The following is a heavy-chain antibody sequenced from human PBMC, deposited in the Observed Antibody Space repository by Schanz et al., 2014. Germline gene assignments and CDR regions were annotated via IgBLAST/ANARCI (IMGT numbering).Heavy chain of an antibody. Sequence: QLQLVQSGAEVKKPGSSVKVSCKLSGGTFSSYTISWMRQAPGQGLEWMGKIIPVLNIATYAQRFQGRVSITADTSTNTAYMELSRLTSEDTAVHYCARGRSCYDYWGQGTLVTVSS. V-gene: IGHV1-69*02. CDR3: ARGRSCYDY. CDR1: GGTFSSYT. D-gene: IGHD2-21*01. J-gene: IGHJ4*02. CDR2: IIPVLNIA.